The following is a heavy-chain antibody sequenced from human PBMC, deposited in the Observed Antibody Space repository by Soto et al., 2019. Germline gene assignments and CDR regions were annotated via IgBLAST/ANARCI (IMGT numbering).Heavy chain of an antibody. V-gene: IGHV3-21*01. CDR3: AKRRYCPSTTCFDY. CDR2: ISSSSSYI. J-gene: IGHJ4*01. D-gene: IGHD2-2*01. Sequence: PGGSLRLSCAASGFSFSSYSMDWVRQAPGKGLEWVSSISSSSSYIYYADSVKGRFTISRGNAKNSLYLQMNSLRAEDTAVYYCAKRRYCPSTTCFDYWGQGTLVTVSS. CDR1: GFSFSSYS.